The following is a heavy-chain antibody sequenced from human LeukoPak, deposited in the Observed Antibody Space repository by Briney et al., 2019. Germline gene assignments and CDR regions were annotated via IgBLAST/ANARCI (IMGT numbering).Heavy chain of an antibody. CDR1: GFTFSSYW. V-gene: IGHV3-74*01. Sequence: GGSLRLSCAASGFTFSSYWMHWVRQAPGKGLVWVSRINTDGSSTSYADSVKGRFTISRDNAKNTLYLQMNSLKAEDTAVYYCARDSSAYSSGWTDYWGQGTLVTVSS. CDR3: ARDSSAYSSGWTDY. J-gene: IGHJ4*02. CDR2: INTDGSST. D-gene: IGHD6-19*01.